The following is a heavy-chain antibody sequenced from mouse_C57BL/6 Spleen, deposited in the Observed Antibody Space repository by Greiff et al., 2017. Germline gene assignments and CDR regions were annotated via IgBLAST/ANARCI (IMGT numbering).Heavy chain of an antibody. J-gene: IGHJ3*01. D-gene: IGHD1-1*01. Sequence: VQLQQSGAELVKPGASVKISCKASGYAFSSYWMHWVKQRPGKGLEWIGQIYPGDGDTNYYGKFKGKATLTADKSSSTAYMQLSSLTSEDSAVYFCASGGYYGGFAYWGQGTLVTVSA. V-gene: IGHV1-80*01. CDR2: IYPGDGDT. CDR3: ASGGYYGGFAY. CDR1: GYAFSSYW.